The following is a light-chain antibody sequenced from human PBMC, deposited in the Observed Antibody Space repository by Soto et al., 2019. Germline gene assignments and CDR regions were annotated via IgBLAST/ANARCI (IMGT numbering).Light chain of an antibody. J-gene: IGKJ2*01. Sequence: VIWMTQSPSLLSASTGDRVTISCRMSPGISSYLAWYQQKPGKAPELLIYAASTLQSGVPSRFSVSGSGTDFTLAISCLQSEYFATYYCQQYYSFPYTFGQGTKLEIE. CDR3: QQYYSFPYT. CDR1: PGISSY. CDR2: AAS. V-gene: IGKV1D-8*01.